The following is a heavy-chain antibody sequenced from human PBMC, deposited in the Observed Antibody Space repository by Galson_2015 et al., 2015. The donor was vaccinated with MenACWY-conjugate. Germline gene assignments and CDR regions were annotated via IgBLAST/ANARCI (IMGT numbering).Heavy chain of an antibody. CDR1: GFTVNSNY. D-gene: IGHD3-10*01. CDR2: IYSGGST. V-gene: IGHV3-53*01. J-gene: IGHJ6*03. CDR3: ARAISLRGSGNFPPDHMDV. Sequence: SLRLSCAATGFTVNSNYMSWVRQAPGKGLECVSVIYSGGSTYYTDSVKGRFTISRDNSKNTVHLQMNSLRVEDTAVYYCARAISLRGSGNFPPDHMDVWGKGTTVTVSS.